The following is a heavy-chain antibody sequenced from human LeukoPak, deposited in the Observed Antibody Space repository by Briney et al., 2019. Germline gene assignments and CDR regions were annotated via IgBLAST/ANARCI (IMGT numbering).Heavy chain of an antibody. Sequence: GGSLRLSCAASGFTVSSNHMSWVRQAPGKGPVWVSRISNNGITTTDADSVRGRFTISRDNAKNSLYLQMNSLRAEDTAVYYCAREWGYYDYWGQGTLVTVSS. CDR3: AREWGYYDY. CDR1: GFTVSSNH. D-gene: IGHD3-16*01. J-gene: IGHJ4*02. V-gene: IGHV3-74*03. CDR2: ISNNGITT.